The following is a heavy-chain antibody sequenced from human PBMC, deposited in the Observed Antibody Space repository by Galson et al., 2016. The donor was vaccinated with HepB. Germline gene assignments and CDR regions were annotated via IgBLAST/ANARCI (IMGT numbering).Heavy chain of an antibody. Sequence: GTLSLTCGVSGASIISRDWWTWVRQPPGKGLEWIGQVYHSGTTNYSPSLKSRATISADNSKNQFSLMLSSVTAADTAVCYCARQCTGSHLDYWGRGALVTVSS. CDR3: ARQCTGSHLDY. CDR1: GASIISRDW. D-gene: IGHD2-8*02. CDR2: VYHSGTT. J-gene: IGHJ4*02. V-gene: IGHV4-4*02.